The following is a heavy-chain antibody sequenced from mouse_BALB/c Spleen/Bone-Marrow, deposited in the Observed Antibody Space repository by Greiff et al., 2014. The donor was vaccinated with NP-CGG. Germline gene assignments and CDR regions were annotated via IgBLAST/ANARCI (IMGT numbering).Heavy chain of an antibody. Sequence: EVKLVESGTVLARPGASVKMSCKASGYTFTSYWTHWVKQRPGQGLEWIGAIYPGNSDTSYNQKFKGKAKLTAVTSTSTAYMELSSLTNEDSAVYYCTRYYYRFSAWFAYWGQGTLVTVSA. V-gene: IGHV1-5*01. D-gene: IGHD2-14*01. CDR2: IYPGNSDT. CDR1: GYTFTSYW. J-gene: IGHJ3*01. CDR3: TRYYYRFSAWFAY.